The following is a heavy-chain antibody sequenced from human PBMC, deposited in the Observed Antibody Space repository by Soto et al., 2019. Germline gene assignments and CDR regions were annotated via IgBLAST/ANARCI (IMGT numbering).Heavy chain of an antibody. CDR2: ISYDGSNK. D-gene: IGHD6-6*01. J-gene: IGHJ4*02. V-gene: IGHV3-30-3*01. CDR3: ARADSSSLHLDY. CDR1: GFTFSSYA. Sequence: QVQLVESGGGVVQPGRSLRLSCAASGFTFSSYAMHWVRQAPGKGLEWVAVISYDGSNKYYADSVKGRFTISRDNSKNTLYLQMNSLSAEDTAVYYCARADSSSLHLDYWGQGTLVTVSS.